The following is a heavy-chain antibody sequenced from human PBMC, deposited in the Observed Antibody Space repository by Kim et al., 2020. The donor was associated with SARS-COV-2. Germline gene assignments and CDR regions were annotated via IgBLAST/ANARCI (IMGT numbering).Heavy chain of an antibody. CDR3: TSGPYYYDSAAYSHDY. J-gene: IGHJ4*02. CDR2: IRSERYGETT. CDR1: GLNCGDYA. V-gene: IGHV3-49*04. D-gene: IGHD3-22*01. Sequence: GGSLRLSCTASGLNCGDYAMSWVRQAPGKGLEWVAFIRSERYGETTEYAASVKGRFTISRDESKRFAYLQMNGLKTEDTAVYYCTSGPYYYDSAAYSHDYWGQGTLVTVSS.